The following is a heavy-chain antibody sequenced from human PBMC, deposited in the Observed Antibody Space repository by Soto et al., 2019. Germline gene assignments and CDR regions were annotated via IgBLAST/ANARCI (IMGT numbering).Heavy chain of an antibody. CDR3: ARAVAVAADFDY. CDR2: INAGNGNT. Sequence: ASVKVSCKASGYTFTGYAMHWVRQAPGQRLEWMGWINAGNGNTKYSQKFQGRVTITRDTSASTAYMELSSLRSENTAVYYCARAVAVAADFDYWGQGTLVTVSS. J-gene: IGHJ4*02. D-gene: IGHD6-19*01. CDR1: GYTFTGYA. V-gene: IGHV1-3*01.